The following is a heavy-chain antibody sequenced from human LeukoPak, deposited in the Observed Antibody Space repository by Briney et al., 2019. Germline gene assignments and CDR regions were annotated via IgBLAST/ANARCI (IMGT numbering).Heavy chain of an antibody. CDR1: GYTFTSYY. J-gene: IGHJ3*02. D-gene: IGHD3-10*01. Sequence: ASVKVSCKASGYTFTSYYMHWVRQAPGQGLEWMGIINPSGGSTSYAQKFRGRVTMTRDTSTSTVYMELSSLRPDDTAVYYCARGRVRGVRAESSDAFDIWGQGTMVTVSS. V-gene: IGHV1-46*01. CDR3: ARGRVRGVRAESSDAFDI. CDR2: INPSGGST.